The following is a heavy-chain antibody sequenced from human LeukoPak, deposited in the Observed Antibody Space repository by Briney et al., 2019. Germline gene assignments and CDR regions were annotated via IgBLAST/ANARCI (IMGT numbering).Heavy chain of an antibody. CDR1: GVTLSSYA. V-gene: IGHV3-48*01. Sequence: GGSLRLSCAASGVTLSSYAMSWARQAPGKGLEWVSHISSSSRTIYYADSVKGRFTISRDNAKNSLYLQMNSLRAEDTAVYYCARVGGSYGMDVWGQGTTVTVSS. CDR2: ISSSSRTI. D-gene: IGHD1-26*01. J-gene: IGHJ6*02. CDR3: ARVGGSYGMDV.